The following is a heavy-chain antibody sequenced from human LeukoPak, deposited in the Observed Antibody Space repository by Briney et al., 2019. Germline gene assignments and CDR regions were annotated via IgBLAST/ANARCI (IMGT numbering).Heavy chain of an antibody. Sequence: PSETLSLTCAVYGGSFSGYYWSWIRQPPGRGLEWIGEINHSGSTNYNPSLKSRVTISVDRSKNQFSLKLSSVTAADTAVYYCARAQRDAFDIWGQGTMVTVSS. J-gene: IGHJ3*02. V-gene: IGHV4-34*01. D-gene: IGHD2-2*01. CDR3: ARAQRDAFDI. CDR1: GGSFSGYY. CDR2: INHSGST.